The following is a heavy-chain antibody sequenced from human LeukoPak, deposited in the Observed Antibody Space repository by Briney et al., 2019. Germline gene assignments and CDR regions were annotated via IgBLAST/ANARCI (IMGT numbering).Heavy chain of an antibody. D-gene: IGHD3-10*01. CDR1: GGSFSGYY. CDR3: ARQKWFGEPVDY. J-gene: IGHJ4*02. Sequence: SETLSLTCAVYGGSFSGYYWSWIRQPPGKGLEWIGEINHSGSTNYNPSPKSRVTISVDTSKNQFSLKLSSVTAADAAVYYCARQKWFGEPVDYWGQGTLVTVSS. V-gene: IGHV4-34*01. CDR2: INHSGST.